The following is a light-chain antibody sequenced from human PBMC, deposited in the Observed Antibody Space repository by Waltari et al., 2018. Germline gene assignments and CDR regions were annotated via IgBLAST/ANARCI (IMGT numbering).Light chain of an antibody. V-gene: IGKV3-11*01. Sequence: DIVLTQSPATLSLSPGERATLSCRASQSINNYLAWYQQKPGQAPRLLIYSASNRATGIPARFSGSGSGTDFILTISSLDPEDFAVYYCQQHSNWPRTFGQGTKVEIK. CDR2: SAS. J-gene: IGKJ1*01. CDR3: QQHSNWPRT. CDR1: QSINNY.